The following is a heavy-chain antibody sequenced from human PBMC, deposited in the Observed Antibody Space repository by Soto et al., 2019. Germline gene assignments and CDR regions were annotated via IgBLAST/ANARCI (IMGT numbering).Heavy chain of an antibody. J-gene: IGHJ5*02. D-gene: IGHD5-12*01. CDR3: AKDVATIWWFDP. CDR2: ISYDGSNK. Sequence: LRLSCAASGFTFSSYGMHWVRQAPGKGLEWVAVISYDGSNKYYADSVKGRFTISRDNSKNTLYLQMNSLRAEDTAVYYRAKDVATIWWFDPWGQGTLVTVSS. CDR1: GFTFSSYG. V-gene: IGHV3-30*18.